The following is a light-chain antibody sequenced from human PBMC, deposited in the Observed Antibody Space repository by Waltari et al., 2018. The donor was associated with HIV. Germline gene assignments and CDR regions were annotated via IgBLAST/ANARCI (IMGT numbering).Light chain of an antibody. Sequence: QSALTQPRSVSGSPGQSVTISCTGTSSDVGGNKYVSWYQQHPGKAPKLIIHDVSERPSGVPARFSGSKSGNTASLTISGLQAEDEADYYCCSYAGSYTYVFGTGTKVTVL. J-gene: IGLJ1*01. CDR1: SSDVGGNKY. V-gene: IGLV2-11*01. CDR2: DVS. CDR3: CSYAGSYTYV.